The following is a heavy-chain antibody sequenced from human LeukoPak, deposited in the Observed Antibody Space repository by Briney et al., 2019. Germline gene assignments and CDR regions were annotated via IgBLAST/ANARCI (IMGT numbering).Heavy chain of an antibody. CDR3: ARAQQNYLQLLGEGFDY. J-gene: IGHJ4*02. V-gene: IGHV3-48*03. CDR2: ISSSGSTI. D-gene: IGHD2-2*01. CDR1: GFTFSSYE. Sequence: GGSLRLSCAASGFTFSSYEMNWVRQAPGKGLEWVSYISSSGSTIYYADSVKGRFTISRDNAKNSLYLQMNSLRAEDTAVYYCARAQQNYLQLLGEGFDYWGQGTLVTVSS.